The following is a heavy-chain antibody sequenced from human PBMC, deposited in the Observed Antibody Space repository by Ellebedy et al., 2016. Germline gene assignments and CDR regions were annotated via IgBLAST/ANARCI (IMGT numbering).Heavy chain of an antibody. J-gene: IGHJ6*02. Sequence: ASVKVSXKASGYTFTSYGISWVRQAPGQGLEWMGWISAYNGNTNYAQKLQGRVTMTTDTSTSTAYMELRSLRSDDTAVYYCARSDVRAVAGYYYYYGMDVWGQGTTVTVSS. D-gene: IGHD6-19*01. V-gene: IGHV1-18*01. CDR2: ISAYNGNT. CDR3: ARSDVRAVAGYYYYYGMDV. CDR1: GYTFTSYG.